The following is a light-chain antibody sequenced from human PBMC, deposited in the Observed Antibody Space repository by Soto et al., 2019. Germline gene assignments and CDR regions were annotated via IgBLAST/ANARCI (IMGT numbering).Light chain of an antibody. CDR2: DKS. V-gene: IGKV3-11*01. CDR3: HQRNK. J-gene: IGKJ5*01. CDR1: QFLSSY. Sequence: VVLTQSPATLSLAPGERAPLSCRASQFLSSYLAWYQQKPGKPPRLLIYDKSNRATGIPARFSGSRSGTDFTLTISSLEPEDFGVYFCHQRNKFGQGTRLEIK.